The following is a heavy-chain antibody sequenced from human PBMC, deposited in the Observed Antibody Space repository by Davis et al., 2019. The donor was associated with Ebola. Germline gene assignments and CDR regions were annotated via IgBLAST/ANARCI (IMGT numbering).Heavy chain of an antibody. CDR2: IYPGDSDT. CDR3: AKGGGGSGSYIDY. CDR1: GYTFTTHW. V-gene: IGHV5-51*01. D-gene: IGHD3-10*01. J-gene: IGHJ4*02. Sequence: GESLKISCKGSGYTFTTHWIGWVRQMPGKGLEWMGLIYPGDSDTRYSPSFQGQVTISVDRSISTAYLQWSSLKASDTAMYYCAKGGGGSGSYIDYWGQGTLVTVSS.